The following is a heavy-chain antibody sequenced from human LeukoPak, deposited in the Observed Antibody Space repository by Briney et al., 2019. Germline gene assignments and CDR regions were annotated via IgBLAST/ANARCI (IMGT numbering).Heavy chain of an antibody. CDR1: GYTFTNYW. D-gene: IGHD5-24*01. CDR3: ARQPTSWFDP. V-gene: IGHV5-51*01. Sequence: GESLKISCKGSGYTFTNYWIAWVRQMPGKGLEWMGNIYPGDSDTKYSPSFQGQVTISADKSISTAYLQCTSLKASDSATYSCARQPTSWFDPWGQGTLVTVSS. CDR2: IYPGDSDT. J-gene: IGHJ5*02.